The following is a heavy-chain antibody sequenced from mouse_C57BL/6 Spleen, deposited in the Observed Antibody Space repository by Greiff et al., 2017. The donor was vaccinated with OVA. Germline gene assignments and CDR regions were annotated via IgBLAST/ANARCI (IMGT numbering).Heavy chain of an antibody. CDR3: TTYDGSDFDY. CDR1: GFNIKDYY. V-gene: IGHV14-1*01. CDR2: IDPEDGDT. J-gene: IGHJ2*01. Sequence: VQLQQSGAELVRPGASVKLSCTASGFNIKDYYMHWVKQRPEQGLEWIGRIDPEDGDTEYAPKFQGKAIMTADTSTNTAYLQLSSLTSEDTAVYYCTTYDGSDFDYWGQGTTLTVSS. D-gene: IGHD2-3*01.